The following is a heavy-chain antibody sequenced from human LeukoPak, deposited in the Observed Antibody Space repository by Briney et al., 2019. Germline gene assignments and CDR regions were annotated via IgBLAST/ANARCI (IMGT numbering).Heavy chain of an antibody. V-gene: IGHV3-23*01. J-gene: IGHJ6*02. CDR3: GRAHGRGYYYYGMDV. CDR1: GFTFSSYA. CDR2: ISGSGVST. D-gene: IGHD1-26*01. Sequence: GGSLRLSCAASGFTFSSYAMSWVRQAPGKGLEWVSAISGSGVSTYYADSVKGRFTISRDNSKNTLYLQMNSLRAEDTAVYYCGRAHGRGYYYYGMDVWGQGTTVTVSS.